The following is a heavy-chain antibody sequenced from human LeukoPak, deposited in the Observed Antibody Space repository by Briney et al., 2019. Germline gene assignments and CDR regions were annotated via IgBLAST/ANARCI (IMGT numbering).Heavy chain of an antibody. D-gene: IGHD2-2*01. Sequence: SETLSLTCTVSGGSISSGGYYWSWIRQPPGKGLEWIGYIYYSGSTYYNPSLKSRVTISVDTSKNQFSLKLSSVTAADTAVYYCASLPGLYKEGDRSYFDYWGQGTLVTVSS. CDR3: ASLPGLYKEGDRSYFDY. CDR2: IYYSGST. CDR1: GGSISSGGYY. J-gene: IGHJ4*02. V-gene: IGHV4-31*03.